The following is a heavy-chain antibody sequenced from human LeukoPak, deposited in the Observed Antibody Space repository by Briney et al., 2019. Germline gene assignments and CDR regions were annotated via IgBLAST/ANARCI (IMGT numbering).Heavy chain of an antibody. CDR3: ARDLFGYDSSGYYGPFDY. V-gene: IGHV3-30-3*01. D-gene: IGHD3-22*01. Sequence: HPGGPLRLSCAASGFTFSSYAMPWVRQAPGKGLEWVAVISYDGSNKYYADSVKGRFTISRDNSKNTLYLQMNSLRAEDTAVYYCARDLFGYDSSGYYGPFDYWGQGTLVTVSS. CDR2: ISYDGSNK. CDR1: GFTFSSYA. J-gene: IGHJ4*02.